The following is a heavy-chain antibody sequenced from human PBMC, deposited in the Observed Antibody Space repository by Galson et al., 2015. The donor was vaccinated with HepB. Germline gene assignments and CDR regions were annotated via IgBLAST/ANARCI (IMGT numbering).Heavy chain of an antibody. D-gene: IGHD2/OR15-2a*01. Sequence: CAISGDSVSSNSAAWNWIRQSPSRGLEWLGRTFYRSMWKNDYAIFVSGRITINPDTSENQFSLQLNSVTPEDTAVYYCTRDLSMTFDYWGQGTMVTVSS. J-gene: IGHJ4*02. CDR2: TFYRSMWKN. CDR1: GDSVSSNSAA. V-gene: IGHV6-1*01. CDR3: TRDLSMTFDY.